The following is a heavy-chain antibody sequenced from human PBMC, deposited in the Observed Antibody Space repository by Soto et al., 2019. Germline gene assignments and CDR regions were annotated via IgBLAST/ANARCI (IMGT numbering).Heavy chain of an antibody. CDR1: GGSISSYY. CDR2: IYYSGST. J-gene: IGHJ3*02. Sequence: SETLSLTCTVSGGSISSYYWSWIRQPPGKGLEWIGYIYYSGSTNYNPSLKSRVTISVDTSKNQFSLKLSSVTAADTAVYYCASRTYYYDIGAFDIWGQGTIVTVSS. D-gene: IGHD3-22*01. V-gene: IGHV4-59*01. CDR3: ASRTYYYDIGAFDI.